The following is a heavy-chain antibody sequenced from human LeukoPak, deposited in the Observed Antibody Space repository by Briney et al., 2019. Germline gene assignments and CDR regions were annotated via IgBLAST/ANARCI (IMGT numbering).Heavy chain of an antibody. Sequence: GGSLRLSCVTSGFTFTSYSMNWVRQAPGKGLEWVSTISGGGGSTYYADSVKGRFTISRDNSKNTLYLQVNSLRAEDTAVYYCAKGGKWDVTPFDYWGQGTLVTVSS. CDR2: ISGGGGST. D-gene: IGHD1-26*01. J-gene: IGHJ4*02. CDR1: GFTFTSYS. CDR3: AKGGKWDVTPFDY. V-gene: IGHV3-23*01.